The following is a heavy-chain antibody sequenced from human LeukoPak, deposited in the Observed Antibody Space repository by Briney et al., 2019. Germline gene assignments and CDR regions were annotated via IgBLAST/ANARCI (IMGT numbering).Heavy chain of an antibody. CDR3: ARDLERQFFLVINDDAFDI. V-gene: IGHV1-2*02. D-gene: IGHD3-9*01. CDR1: GYTFTDYY. CDR2: INPNSGGT. J-gene: IGHJ3*02. Sequence: ASVKVSCKASGYTFTDYYMHWVRQAPGQGLEWMGWINPNSGGTNYAQKFQGRVTMTRDTSISTAYMELSRLRSDDTAVYYCARDLERQFFLVINDDAFDIWGQGTMVTVSS.